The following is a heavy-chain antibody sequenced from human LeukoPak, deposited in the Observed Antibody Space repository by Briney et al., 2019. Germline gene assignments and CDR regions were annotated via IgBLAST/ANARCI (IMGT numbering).Heavy chain of an antibody. CDR2: ISASGSAT. Sequence: GGSLRLSCAASGFIFSNYGMNWVRQAPGKGLEWVAAISASGSATSYADSVRGRFTISRDNSKNTLYLQMNSLRAEDTAVYYCARETYYDPTQFDYWGQGTLVTVSS. J-gene: IGHJ4*02. V-gene: IGHV3-23*01. CDR3: ARETYYDPTQFDY. CDR1: GFIFSNYG. D-gene: IGHD3-22*01.